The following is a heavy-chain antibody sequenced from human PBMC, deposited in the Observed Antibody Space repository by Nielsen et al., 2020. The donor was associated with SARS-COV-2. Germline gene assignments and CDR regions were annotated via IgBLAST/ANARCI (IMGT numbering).Heavy chain of an antibody. CDR2: ISYDGSNK. CDR1: GFTFSSYG. J-gene: IGHJ6*02. V-gene: IGHV3-30*03. Sequence: GGSLRLSCAASGFTFSSYGMHWVRQAPGKGLEWVAVISYDGSNKYYADSVKGRFTISRDNSKNTLYLQMNSLRAEDTAVYYCARDSVAVAVAGTGRYYYYGMDVWGQGTTVTVSS. D-gene: IGHD6-19*01. CDR3: ARDSVAVAVAGTGRYYYYGMDV.